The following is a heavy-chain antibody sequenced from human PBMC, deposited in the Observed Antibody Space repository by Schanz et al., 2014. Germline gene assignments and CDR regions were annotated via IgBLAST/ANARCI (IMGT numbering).Heavy chain of an antibody. D-gene: IGHD2-2*01. CDR1: GFTFSSYS. J-gene: IGHJ4*02. Sequence: EVQLLESGGGLVRPGGSLRLSCAASGFTFSSYSMNWVRQAPGKGLEWVSAISGSGGSTVYADSVKGRFTISRDNAKNSLYLQMNSLRVEDTALYYCARDSGSSSWSTCDYWGQGTRVTVAS. V-gene: IGHV3-23*01. CDR3: ARDSGSSSWSTCDY. CDR2: ISGSGGST.